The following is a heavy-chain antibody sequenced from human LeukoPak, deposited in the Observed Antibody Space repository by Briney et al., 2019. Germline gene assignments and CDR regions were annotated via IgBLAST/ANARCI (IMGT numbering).Heavy chain of an antibody. CDR1: GYTFTSYS. CDR3: ARVEDTVVTPGGYYYGMDV. D-gene: IGHD4-23*01. CDR2: ISAYNGNT. Sequence: ASVKVSCKASGYTFTSYSISWVRQAPGQGLEWMGWISAYNGNTNYAQKLQGRVTMTTDTSTSTAYMELRSLRSDDTAVYYCARVEDTVVTPGGYYYGMDVWGQGTTVTVSS. V-gene: IGHV1-18*01. J-gene: IGHJ6*02.